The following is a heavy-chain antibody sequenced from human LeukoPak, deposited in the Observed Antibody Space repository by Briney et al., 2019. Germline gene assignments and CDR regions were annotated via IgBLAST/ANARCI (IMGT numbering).Heavy chain of an antibody. CDR1: GFTVSGSA. D-gene: IGHD4-17*01. J-gene: IGHJ6*03. CDR3: TSPISTVSSYYYYMDV. Sequence: GGSLRLSCAASGFTVSGSAMHWVRQGSGKGMEWVGRIRSKANSYATAYAASVKGSFTNSRDYSKNTAYLQMNSLKTEDTAVYYCTSPISTVSSYYYYMDVWGKETTLTVSS. CDR2: IRSKANSYAT. V-gene: IGHV3-73*01.